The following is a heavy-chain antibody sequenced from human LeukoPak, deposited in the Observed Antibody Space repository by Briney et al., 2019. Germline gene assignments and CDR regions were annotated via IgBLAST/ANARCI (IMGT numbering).Heavy chain of an antibody. CDR2: INPSGGST. D-gene: IGHD1-26*01. J-gene: IGHJ4*02. CDR3: ARDRVGATNYFDY. V-gene: IGHV1-46*01. Sequence: WXGIINPSGGSTSYAQKFQGRVTMTRDTSTSTVYMELSSLRSEDTAAYYCARDRVGATNYFDYWGQGTLVTVSS.